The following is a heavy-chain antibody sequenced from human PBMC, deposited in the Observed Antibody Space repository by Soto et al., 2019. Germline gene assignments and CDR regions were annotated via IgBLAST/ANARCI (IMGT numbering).Heavy chain of an antibody. CDR1: GGTFSSYA. D-gene: IGHD3-3*01. CDR3: ARVRSDFWSGYYIYNWFDP. J-gene: IGHJ5*02. CDR2: IIPIFGTA. Sequence: SVKVSCKASGGTFSSYAISWVRQAPGQGLEWMGGIIPIFGTANYAQKFQGRVTITADKSTSTAYMELSSLGSEDTAVYYCARVRSDFWSGYYIYNWFDPWGQGTLVTVSS. V-gene: IGHV1-69*06.